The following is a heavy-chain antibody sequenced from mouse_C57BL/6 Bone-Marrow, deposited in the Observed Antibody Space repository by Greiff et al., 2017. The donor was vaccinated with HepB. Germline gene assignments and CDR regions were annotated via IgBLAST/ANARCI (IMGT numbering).Heavy chain of an antibody. Sequence: EVKLVESGGDLVKPGGSLKLSCAASGFTFSSYGMSWVRQTPDKRLEWVATISSGGSSTYYPDSVKGRFTISRYNAKNTLYLQMGSLKSEYTAMYYCTILLTRGYWGQGTTLTVSS. J-gene: IGHJ2*01. CDR1: GFTFSSYG. D-gene: IGHD1-1*01. CDR3: TILLTRGY. CDR2: ISSGGSST. V-gene: IGHV5-6*01.